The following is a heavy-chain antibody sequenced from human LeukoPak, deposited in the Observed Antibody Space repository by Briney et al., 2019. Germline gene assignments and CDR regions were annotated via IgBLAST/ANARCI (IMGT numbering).Heavy chain of an antibody. D-gene: IGHD2-2*01. CDR3: ARSISTSPPGMDV. CDR2: INPNSGGT. J-gene: IGHJ6*02. Sequence: ASVKVSGKASGYTFTGYYMHWVRQAPGQGLEWMGWINPNSGGTNYAQKFQGRVTMTRDTSISTAYMELSRLRSDDTAVYYCARSISTSPPGMDVWGQGTTVTVSS. V-gene: IGHV1-2*02. CDR1: GYTFTGYY.